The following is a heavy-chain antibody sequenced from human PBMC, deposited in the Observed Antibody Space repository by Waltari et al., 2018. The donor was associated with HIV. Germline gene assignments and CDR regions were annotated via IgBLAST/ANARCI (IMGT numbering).Heavy chain of an antibody. D-gene: IGHD3-10*01. CDR3: ARGRGYYFGSPYYFDS. CDR2: IKRDGSDK. J-gene: IGHJ4*02. V-gene: IGHV3-7*01. CDR1: GFTFDDYW. Sequence: EVQVVESGGALVQPGGSLRRSCAASGFTFDDYWMTWVRQAPGKGLEWVASIKRDGSDKSYVDSVKGRFSVSRDNAKSSLYLQMSSLRVEDTALYFCARGRGYYFGSPYYFDSWGQGTLVTVSS.